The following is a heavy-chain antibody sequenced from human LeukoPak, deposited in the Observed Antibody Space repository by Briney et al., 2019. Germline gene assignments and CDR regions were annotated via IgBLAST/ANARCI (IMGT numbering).Heavy chain of an antibody. V-gene: IGHV4-34*01. J-gene: IGHJ4*02. CDR2: INHSGST. Sequence: SETLSLTCAVYGGSFSGYYWSWIRQPPGKGLEWIGEINHSGSTNYNPSLKSRVTISVDTSKNQFSVKLRSVTAADTAVYYCARVGPDITSWHYWGQGTLVTVSS. CDR1: GGSFSGYY. CDR3: ARVGPDITSWHY. D-gene: IGHD2-2*01.